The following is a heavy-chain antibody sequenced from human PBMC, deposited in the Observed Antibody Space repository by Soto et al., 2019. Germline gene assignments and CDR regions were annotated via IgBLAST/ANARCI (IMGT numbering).Heavy chain of an antibody. J-gene: IGHJ5*02. V-gene: IGHV4-31*03. CDR1: GGSISSGGYY. D-gene: IGHD3-3*01. CDR3: ARARRITIFGVVIPPPNWFDP. Sequence: QVQLQESGPGLVKPSQTLSLTCTVSGGSISSGGYYWSWIRQHPGKGLEWIGYIYYSGSTYYNPSLRSRVTISVDTSKNQFSLKLSSVTAADTAVYYCARARRITIFGVVIPPPNWFDPWGQGTLVTVSS. CDR2: IYYSGST.